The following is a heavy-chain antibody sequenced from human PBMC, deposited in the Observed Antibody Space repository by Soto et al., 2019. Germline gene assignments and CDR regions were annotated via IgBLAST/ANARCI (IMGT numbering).Heavy chain of an antibody. D-gene: IGHD4-17*01. CDR1: GGSISSYY. Sequence: SENPDLTCTVSGGSISSYYWSWIRQPPGKGLEWIGYIYYSGSTNYNPSLKSRVTISVDTSKNQFSLKLSSVTAADTAVYYCARELDYGDLEYYFDYWGQGTLVTVSS. CDR2: IYYSGST. J-gene: IGHJ4*02. V-gene: IGHV4-59*01. CDR3: ARELDYGDLEYYFDY.